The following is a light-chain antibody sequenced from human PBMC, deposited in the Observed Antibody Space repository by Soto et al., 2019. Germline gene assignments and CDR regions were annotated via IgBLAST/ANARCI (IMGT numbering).Light chain of an antibody. CDR3: QQYRTSPLYT. CDR2: DAS. V-gene: IGKV3-11*01. J-gene: IGKJ2*01. CDR1: QSVSSY. Sequence: EIVLTQSPATLSLSPGERATLSCRASQSVSSYLAWYQQKPGQAPRLLIYDASNRATGIPARFSGSGSGTDFTLTISSLEPEDFAVYYCQQYRTSPLYTFGQGTQLEIK.